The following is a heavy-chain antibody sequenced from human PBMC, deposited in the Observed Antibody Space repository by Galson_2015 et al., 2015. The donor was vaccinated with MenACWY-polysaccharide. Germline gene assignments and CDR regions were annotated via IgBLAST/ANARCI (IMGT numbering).Heavy chain of an antibody. CDR1: GGSISSSYW. J-gene: IGHJ4*02. V-gene: IGHV4-4*02. CDR3: AKRPIRASGGGLDV. Sequence: ETLSLTCAVSGGSISSSYWWTWVRQPPGKGLEWTGEIYHDGRTAYIPSLKSRITVSLDKAKNQVSLRLISVTAADTAVYYCAKRPIRASGGGLDVWGQGTVVTVSS. D-gene: IGHD3/OR15-3a*01. CDR2: IYHDGRT.